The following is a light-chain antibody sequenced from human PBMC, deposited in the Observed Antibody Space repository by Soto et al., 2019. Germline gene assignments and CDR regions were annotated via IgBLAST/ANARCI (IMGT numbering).Light chain of an antibody. J-gene: IGKJ1*01. Sequence: KVLELSPVTLSLKTRERATLSCRASQNLGSSYLARYQRRPGQGPRLLIYGTSSRATGIPDKFTGSVSGTDFTLSICILEPEDVIVYNSEHYGLPPWTFGQGTKVDIK. V-gene: IGKV3-20*01. CDR2: GTS. CDR1: QNLGSSY. CDR3: EHYGLPPWT.